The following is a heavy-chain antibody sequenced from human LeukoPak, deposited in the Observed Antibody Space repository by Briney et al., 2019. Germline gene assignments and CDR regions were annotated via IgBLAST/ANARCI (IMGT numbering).Heavy chain of an antibody. J-gene: IGHJ4*02. CDR2: IYYSGST. CDR3: ASYYDFWSGYHAPHFDY. V-gene: IGHV4-39*01. D-gene: IGHD3-3*01. CDR1: GGSISSSSYY. Sequence: SETLSLTCTVSGGSISSSSYYWGWIRQPSGKGLEWIGSIYYSGSTYYNPSLKSRVTISVDTSKNQFSLKLSSVTAADTAVYYCASYYDFWSGYHAPHFDYWGQGTLVTVSS.